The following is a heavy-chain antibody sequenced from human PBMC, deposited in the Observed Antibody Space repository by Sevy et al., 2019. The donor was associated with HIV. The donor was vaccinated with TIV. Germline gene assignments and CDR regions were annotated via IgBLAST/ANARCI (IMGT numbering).Heavy chain of an antibody. Sequence: GGSLRLSCAASGFTFSDYTIHWVRQAPGKGLEWVSVISYDGSRTSYADSVKGRFTISRDNSKNTLVLQMNSLRAEDTVVYYCTRVRGLLGWFDSWGQGTLVTVSS. CDR2: ISYDGSRT. CDR1: GFTFSDYT. CDR3: TRVRGLLGWFDS. D-gene: IGHD3-10*01. V-gene: IGHV3-30*04. J-gene: IGHJ5*01.